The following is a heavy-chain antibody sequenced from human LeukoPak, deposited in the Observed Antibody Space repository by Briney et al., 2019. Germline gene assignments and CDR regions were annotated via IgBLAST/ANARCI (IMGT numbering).Heavy chain of an antibody. D-gene: IGHD2/OR15-2a*01. CDR3: AKAGAMMTTYYYYYYGMDV. CDR1: GFTFSSYA. CDR2: ISGSGGST. J-gene: IGHJ6*02. Sequence: PGGSLRFSCAASGFTFSSYAMGWVRQAPGKGLEWVSAISGSGGSTYYADSVKGRFTISRDNSKNTLYLQMNSLRAKDTAVYYCAKAGAMMTTYYYYYYGMDVWGQGTTVTVSS. V-gene: IGHV3-23*01.